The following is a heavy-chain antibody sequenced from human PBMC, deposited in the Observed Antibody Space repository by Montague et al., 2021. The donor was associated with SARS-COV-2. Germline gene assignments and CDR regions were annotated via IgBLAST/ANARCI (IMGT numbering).Heavy chain of an antibody. CDR2: INGGSSVM. CDR3: APAVPVADDS. CDR1: GFNFGVYE. D-gene: IGHD2-2*01. Sequence: SLSLSLSASGFNFGVYEMNWVRQTPGKGLKWVSYINGGSSVMYYADSVMGRFTISRDNAESSLYLQMNSLRAEDTAVYYCAPAVPVADDSWGQGTLVTVSS. J-gene: IGHJ5*02. V-gene: IGHV3-48*03.